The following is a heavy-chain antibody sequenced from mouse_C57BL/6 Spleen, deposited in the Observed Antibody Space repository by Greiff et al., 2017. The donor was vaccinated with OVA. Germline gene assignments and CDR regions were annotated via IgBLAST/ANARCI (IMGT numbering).Heavy chain of an antibody. Sequence: EVMLVESEGGLVQPGSSMKLSCTASGFTFSDYYMAWVRQVPEKGLEWVANINYDGSSTYYLDSLKSRFIISRDNAKNILYLQMSSLNSEDTATYYCARGGVYDGYYGVDYWGQGTTLTVSS. D-gene: IGHD2-3*01. CDR1: GFTFSDYY. CDR2: INYDGSST. J-gene: IGHJ2*01. V-gene: IGHV5-16*01. CDR3: ARGGVYDGYYGVDY.